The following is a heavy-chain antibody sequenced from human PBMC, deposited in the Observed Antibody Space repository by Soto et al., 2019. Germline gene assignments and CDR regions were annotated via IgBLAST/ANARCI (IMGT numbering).Heavy chain of an antibody. CDR1: GGTFSSYA. CDR2: IIPIFGTA. CDR3: ARWDSSSSRDDYYGMDV. V-gene: IGHV1-69*01. Sequence: QVQLVQSGAEVKKPGSSVKVSCKASGGTFSSYAISWVRQAPGQGLEWMGGIIPIFGTANYAQKFQGRVTITADESTSTAYMELSSLRSEDTAVHYCARWDSSSSRDDYYGMDVWGQGTTVTVSS. D-gene: IGHD6-6*01. J-gene: IGHJ6*02.